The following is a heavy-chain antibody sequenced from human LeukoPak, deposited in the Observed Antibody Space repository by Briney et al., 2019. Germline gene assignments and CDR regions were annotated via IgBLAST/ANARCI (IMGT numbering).Heavy chain of an antibody. CDR1: GGSIIGSTYY. CDR3: ARHSAIVGAPHFDY. Sequence: SETLSLTFAASGGSIIGSTYYWGWIRQPPGKGLEWIGTIYYSGSTYYSPSLKSRVTISVDTSRNEFSLRLTSVTAADTAMYYCARHSAIVGAPHFDYWGQGTLVTVS. D-gene: IGHD1-26*01. J-gene: IGHJ4*02. CDR2: IYYSGST. V-gene: IGHV4-39*01.